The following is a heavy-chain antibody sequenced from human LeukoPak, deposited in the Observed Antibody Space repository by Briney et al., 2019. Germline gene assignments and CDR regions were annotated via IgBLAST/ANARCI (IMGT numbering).Heavy chain of an antibody. V-gene: IGHV1-69*05. CDR3: AKLATSDTGETY. CDR2: IIPIFGTA. J-gene: IGHJ4*02. Sequence: ASVKVSCKASGGTFSSNAISWVRQAPGQGLEWMGGIIPIFGTANYAQNFQGRVTMTRDTSTSTVYMELRSLRSEDTAIYYCAKLATSDTGETYWGQGTLVTVSS. D-gene: IGHD3-16*01. CDR1: GGTFSSNA.